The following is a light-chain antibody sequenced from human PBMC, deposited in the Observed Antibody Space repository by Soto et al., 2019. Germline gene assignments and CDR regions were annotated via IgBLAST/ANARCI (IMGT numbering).Light chain of an antibody. CDR3: AQRVWPWT. V-gene: IGKV3-11*01. CDR1: QSVSSQ. CDR2: DAS. Sequence: EIVLTQSPATLSLSPGERATLSCRASQSVSSQLAWYQHKPGQAPRLLIYDASNRDTGIPDRFSGSGSGTDFTLSISSLEPEDFAVYFWAQRVWPWTVGQGTKVEIK. J-gene: IGKJ1*01.